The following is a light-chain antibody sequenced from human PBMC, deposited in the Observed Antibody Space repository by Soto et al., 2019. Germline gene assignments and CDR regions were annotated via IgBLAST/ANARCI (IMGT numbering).Light chain of an antibody. CDR2: DAS. CDR1: QSVSSY. CDR3: QQRSIRYT. Sequence: EIVLTQSPATLSLSPGERATLSCRASQSVSSYLAWYQQKPGQAPRLLIYDASNRATGIPARFSGSGSGTDXXLXISSLEPXXFAVYCCQQRSIRYTFGXXXKL. J-gene: IGKJ2*01. V-gene: IGKV3-11*01.